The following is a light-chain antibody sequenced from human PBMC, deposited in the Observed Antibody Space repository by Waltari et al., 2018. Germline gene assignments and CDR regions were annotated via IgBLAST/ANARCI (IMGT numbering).Light chain of an antibody. CDR1: ESVSKF. J-gene: IGKJ1*01. V-gene: IGKV3-20*01. Sequence: ELVLTQSPGTLSLSPGEGATLACRASESVSKFLAWYQQKPGQAPRLLIYHASNRASGIPDRFSGSGFGTDFSLTISRLEPEDFAVYYCQKYESLPATFGQGTKVEIK. CDR2: HAS. CDR3: QKYESLPAT.